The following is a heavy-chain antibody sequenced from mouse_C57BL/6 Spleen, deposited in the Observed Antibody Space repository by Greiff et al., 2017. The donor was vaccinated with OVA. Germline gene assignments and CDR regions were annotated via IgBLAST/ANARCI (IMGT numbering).Heavy chain of an antibody. CDR1: GFSLTSYG. J-gene: IGHJ1*03. CDR2: IWSVVST. D-gene: IGHD1-1*01. CDR3: ATSSTVVATYWYFDV. Sequence: VKLQESGPGLVQPSQSLSITCTVSGFSLTSYGVHWVRQSPGKGLEWLGVIWSVVSTSYTAAFISSLSISKDNSKSQVFFKMNSLQADDTAIYYCATSSTVVATYWYFDVWGTGTTVTVSS. V-gene: IGHV2-2*01.